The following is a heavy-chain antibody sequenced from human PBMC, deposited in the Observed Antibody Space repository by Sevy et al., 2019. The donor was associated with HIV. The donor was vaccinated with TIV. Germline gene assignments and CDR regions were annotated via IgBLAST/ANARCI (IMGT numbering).Heavy chain of an antibody. CDR2: INTSGST. CDR1: GDSFSSYF. J-gene: IGHJ4*02. V-gene: IGHV4-4*07. D-gene: IGHD7-27*01. Sequence: SETLSLTCTVSGDSFSSYFWAWIRQPAGKGLEWIGRINTSGSTNYNPSLKSRVTMSVDTSKSQFSLKVTSLTAAETAIYFCARSNWVTATSGFSKSYYFDYWGQGSLVTVSS. CDR3: ARSNWVTATSGFSKSYYFDY.